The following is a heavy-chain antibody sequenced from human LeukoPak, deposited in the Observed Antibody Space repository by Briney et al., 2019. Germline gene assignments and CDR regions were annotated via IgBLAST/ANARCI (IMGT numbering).Heavy chain of an antibody. CDR2: ISSSSSYI. V-gene: IGHV3-21*04. Sequence: GGSLRLSCAASGFTLSNYGMHWVRQAPGKGLEWVSSISSSSSYIYYADSVKGRFTISRDNAQNTLYLQMNGLGAEDTAVYYCSRGYYQQSRLDFWGQGTLVTVPS. CDR1: GFTLSNYG. J-gene: IGHJ4*02. CDR3: SRGYYQQSRLDF. D-gene: IGHD3-22*01.